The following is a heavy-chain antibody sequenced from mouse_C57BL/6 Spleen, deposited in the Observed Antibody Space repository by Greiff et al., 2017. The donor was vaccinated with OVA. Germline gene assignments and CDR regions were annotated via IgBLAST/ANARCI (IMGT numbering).Heavy chain of an antibody. CDR2: IDPSDSYT. V-gene: IGHV1-69*01. CDR1: GYTFTSYW. D-gene: IGHD1-1*01. CDR3: ARYGCSSFYAMYY. Sequence: VQLQQPGAELVMPGASVTLSCKASGYTFTSYWMHWVKQRPGQGLEWIGEIDPSDSYTNYNQKFKGKSTLTVDNSSSTAYMQLISLTSHYSAVYDCARYGCSSFYAMYYWGQGTSVTVSS. J-gene: IGHJ4*01.